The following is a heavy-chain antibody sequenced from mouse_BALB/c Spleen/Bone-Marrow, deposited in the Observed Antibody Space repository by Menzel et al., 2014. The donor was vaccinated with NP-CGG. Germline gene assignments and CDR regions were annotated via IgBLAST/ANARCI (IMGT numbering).Heavy chain of an antibody. V-gene: IGHV5-9-1*01. D-gene: IGHD2-1*01. J-gene: IGHJ1*01. CDR3: ARRYGNYGNFDV. Sequence: DVMLVESGGGLVKPGVSLKLSCAASGFTFSTYAMSWVRQTPEKRLEWVATISRGGSYIYYPDSVKGRFTISRDNAKNILYLQMSSLGSEDTAIYYCARRYGNYGNFDVWGAGTTVTVSS. CDR1: GFTFSTYA. CDR2: ISRGGSYI.